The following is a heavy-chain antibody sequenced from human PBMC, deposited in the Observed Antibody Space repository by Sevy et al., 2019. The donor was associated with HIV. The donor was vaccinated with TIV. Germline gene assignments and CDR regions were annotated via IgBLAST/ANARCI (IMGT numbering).Heavy chain of an antibody. V-gene: IGHV4-39*01. CDR2: FYDTGSA. CDR3: ARHRAYCSDGSCYSPWYFNL. J-gene: IGHJ2*01. CDR1: GGSISSSPYY. Sequence: SETLSLTCTVSGGSISSSPYYWSWIRQPPGKGLEWIGSFYDTGSAYYNPSRNSRITISVDTCKNQFSLGLCSVTAADTAMYYCARHRAYCSDGSCYSPWYFNLWGRGTLVTVSS. D-gene: IGHD2-15*01.